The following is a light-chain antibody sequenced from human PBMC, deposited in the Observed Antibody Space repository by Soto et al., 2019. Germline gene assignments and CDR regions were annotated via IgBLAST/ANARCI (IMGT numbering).Light chain of an antibody. CDR1: QSVRSNH. CDR2: DAS. Sequence: EIVLTQSPGTLSLSPGERATLSCRASQSVRSNHLAWYQQKPGQAPRLLIYDASSRATGIPDRFSGSGSGSDVTLTISRLEPEDFAVYYCQQYGSSPRTFGRGTKLAI. CDR3: QQYGSSPRT. V-gene: IGKV3-20*01. J-gene: IGKJ2*01.